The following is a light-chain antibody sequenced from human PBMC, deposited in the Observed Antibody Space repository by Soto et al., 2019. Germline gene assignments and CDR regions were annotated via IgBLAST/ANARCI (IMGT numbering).Light chain of an antibody. Sequence: EIVLTQSPATLSLSPGERATLSCRASLSVTNSLAWSQQQPGQAPRLLIYHASNRATGVPARFSGSGSGTDFTLTISSLEPADFAVYYCQQRRTFGQGTKVEIK. CDR3: QQRRT. J-gene: IGKJ1*01. CDR2: HAS. CDR1: LSVTNS. V-gene: IGKV3-11*01.